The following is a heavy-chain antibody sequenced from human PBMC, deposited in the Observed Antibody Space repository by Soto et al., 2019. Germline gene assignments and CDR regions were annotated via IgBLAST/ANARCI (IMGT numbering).Heavy chain of an antibody. J-gene: IGHJ4*02. D-gene: IGHD4-17*01. V-gene: IGHV4-59*08. Sequence: PSETLSLTCTVSGASISTYYWTWIRQPPGKGLEWIGYIYYSGSPNYNPSLKSRVTISVDTSKNQFSLKLSSVTAADTAVYYCARRYGDCFDYWGQGTLVTVSS. CDR3: ARRYGDCFDY. CDR2: IYYSGSP. CDR1: GASISTYY.